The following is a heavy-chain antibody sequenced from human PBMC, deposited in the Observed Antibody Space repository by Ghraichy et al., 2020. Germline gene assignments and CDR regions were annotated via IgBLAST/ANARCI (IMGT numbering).Heavy chain of an antibody. CDR2: IYYSGST. CDR1: GGSVSSGSYY. J-gene: IGHJ4*02. Sequence: SQTLSLTCTVSGGSVSSGSYYWSWIRQPPGKGLEWIGYIYYSGSTNYNPSLKSRVTISVDTSKNQFSLKLSSVTAADTAVYYCARVRGGYDYGYFDYWGQGTLVTVSS. V-gene: IGHV4-61*01. D-gene: IGHD5-12*01. CDR3: ARVRGGYDYGYFDY.